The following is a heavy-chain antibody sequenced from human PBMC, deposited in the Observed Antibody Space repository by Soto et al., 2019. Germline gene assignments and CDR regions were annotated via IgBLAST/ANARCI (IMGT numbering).Heavy chain of an antibody. CDR3: DSSGMGTVVHY. Sequence: PGESLKISCKGSGYSFTGYSSSWVRQMPGKGLEWMGRIDPSDSYTNYSPSFQGHVTISADKSISTAHLQWSSLKASDTAMYYYDSSGMGTVVHYWGQGTLVTVSS. J-gene: IGHJ4*02. D-gene: IGHD3-22*01. CDR2: IDPSDSYT. V-gene: IGHV5-10-1*01. CDR1: GYSFTGYS.